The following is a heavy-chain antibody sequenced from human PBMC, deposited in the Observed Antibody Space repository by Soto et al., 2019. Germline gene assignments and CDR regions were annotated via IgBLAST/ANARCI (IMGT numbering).Heavy chain of an antibody. CDR3: ARDGYYDSGSYGMDV. CDR2: ISDYNGNT. D-gene: IGHD3-10*01. J-gene: IGHJ6*02. Sequence: QVQPVQSGAEVKKPGASVKVSCKTSGYTFNNYGISWVRQAPGQGLEWMGWISDYNGNTNYAQKFQGRVTMTTDTSTKTVYMVLTSLRSDDTAVYYCARDGYYDSGSYGMDVWGRGTTVTVSS. CDR1: GYTFNNYG. V-gene: IGHV1-18*01.